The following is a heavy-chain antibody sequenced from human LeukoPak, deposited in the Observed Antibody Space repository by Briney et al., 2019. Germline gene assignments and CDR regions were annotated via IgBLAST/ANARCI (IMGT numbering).Heavy chain of an antibody. CDR2: ITYDGSNK. Sequence: GGSLRLSCAASGFTFSNYAMHWVRQAPGKGLEWVAVITYDGSNKYYADSVKGRFTISRDNSKNTLYLQMNSLRAEDTAVYYCAKMGYSSSSGDYWGQGTLVTVSS. J-gene: IGHJ4*02. CDR1: GFTFSNYA. CDR3: AKMGYSSSSGDY. D-gene: IGHD6-6*01. V-gene: IGHV3-30*18.